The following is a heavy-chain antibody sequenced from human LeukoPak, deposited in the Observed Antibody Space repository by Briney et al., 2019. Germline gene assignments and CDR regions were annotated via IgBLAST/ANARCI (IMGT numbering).Heavy chain of an antibody. J-gene: IGHJ4*02. Sequence: PGGSLRLSCAASRFAFSNYVMNWVRQPPGKGLEWVPSIAASGGATYYADSMKGRFTISRDNSKNTLYLQMTSLKAEDTAVYYCAKRGSDFRALEYWGQGTLVTVSS. CDR3: AKRGSDFRALEY. D-gene: IGHD3-3*01. CDR1: RFAFSNYV. V-gene: IGHV3-23*01. CDR2: IAASGGAT.